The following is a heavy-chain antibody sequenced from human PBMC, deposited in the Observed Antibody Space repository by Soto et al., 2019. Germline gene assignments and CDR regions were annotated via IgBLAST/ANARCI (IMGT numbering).Heavy chain of an antibody. Sequence: GGSLRLSCAASGFTFSSYAMHWVRQAPGKGLEYVSAISSNGGSTYYANSVKGRFTISRDNSKNKLYLQMGSLRAEDMAVYYFARVPRYFDWLLSLGPLDYWGQGTLVTVSS. CDR2: ISSNGGST. CDR3: ARVPRYFDWLLSLGPLDY. V-gene: IGHV3-64*01. D-gene: IGHD3-9*01. CDR1: GFTFSSYA. J-gene: IGHJ4*02.